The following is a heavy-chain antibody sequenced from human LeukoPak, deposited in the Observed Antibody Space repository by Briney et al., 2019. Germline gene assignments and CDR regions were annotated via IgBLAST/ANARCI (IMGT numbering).Heavy chain of an antibody. J-gene: IGHJ5*02. CDR2: INQDGSEQ. D-gene: IGHD6-19*01. CDR3: ARGALGVRHIAVEVRIGDWFDP. V-gene: IGHV3-7*05. CDR1: GFTFSSSW. Sequence: PGGSLRLSCAASGFTFSSSWMSWVRQAPGKGLEWVANINQDGSEQYYVDSVKGRFTISRDNAKSSLYLQMNSLRDEDTAVYYCARGALGVRHIAVEVRIGDWFDPWGQGTLVTVSS.